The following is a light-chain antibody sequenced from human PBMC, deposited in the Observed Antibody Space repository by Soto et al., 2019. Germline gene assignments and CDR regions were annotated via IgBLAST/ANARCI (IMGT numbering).Light chain of an antibody. J-gene: IGKJ1*01. CDR2: AAS. Sequence: IQMTQSPSSLSVTVEDRVTITCQASQDISNYLNWYQQKPGKAPKLRIFAASSLQSGVPSRFSGSRSGPDFTLTISSLQPEDFATYYCQQSYCSPPTFGQGTKVDIK. V-gene: IGKV1-39*01. CDR1: QDISNY. CDR3: QQSYCSPPT.